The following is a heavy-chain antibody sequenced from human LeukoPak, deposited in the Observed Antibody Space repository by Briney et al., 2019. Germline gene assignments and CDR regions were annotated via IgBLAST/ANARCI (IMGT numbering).Heavy chain of an antibody. D-gene: IGHD2-2*01. V-gene: IGHV3-30*02. CDR3: AIQREPAAIRPLDY. CDR2: TRYDGSNK. CDR1: GFTFSSYG. J-gene: IGHJ4*02. Sequence: GGSLRLSCAASGFTFSSYGMHWVRQAPGKGLEWVAFTRYDGSNKYYADSVKGRFTISRDNYKNTLYLQMNSMRAEDTAVYYCAIQREPAAIRPLDYWGQGTLVTVSS.